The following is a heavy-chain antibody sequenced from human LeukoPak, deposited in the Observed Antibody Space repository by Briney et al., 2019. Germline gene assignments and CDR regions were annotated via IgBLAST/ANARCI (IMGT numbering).Heavy chain of an antibody. Sequence: GGSLRLSCVASEFTFNSYAMSWVRQAPGKGLEWVSAISGGGANTYYAGSVKGRFTISRDNSKNTLYLQMNSLRAEDTAVYYCAKSSPYSATYFDYWGQGTLVTVSS. D-gene: IGHD1-26*01. CDR2: ISGGGANT. CDR3: AKSSPYSATYFDY. CDR1: EFTFNSYA. V-gene: IGHV3-23*01. J-gene: IGHJ4*02.